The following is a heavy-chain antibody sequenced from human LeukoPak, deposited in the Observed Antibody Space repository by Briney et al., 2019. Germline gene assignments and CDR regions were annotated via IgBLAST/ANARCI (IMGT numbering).Heavy chain of an antibody. D-gene: IGHD6-13*01. J-gene: IGHJ3*02. CDR3: AKDIQQLVLEAFDI. CDR1: GFTLRTFG. Sequence: PGGPLRLSCAASGFTLRTFGMNWVRQAPGKGLEWVSSIGSRNIYIYYADLVKGRFTISRDDARNSLYLQMNSLRAEDTALYYCAKDIQQLVLEAFDIWDQGTMVTVSS. CDR2: IGSRNIYI. V-gene: IGHV3-21*04.